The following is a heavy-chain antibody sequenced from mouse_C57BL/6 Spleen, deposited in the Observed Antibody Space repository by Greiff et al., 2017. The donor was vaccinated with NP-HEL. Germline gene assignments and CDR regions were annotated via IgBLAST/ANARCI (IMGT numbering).Heavy chain of an antibody. CDR3: TRGLLHY. CDR2: IDPETGGT. CDR1: GYTFTDYE. V-gene: IGHV1-15*01. Sequence: QVQLKQSGAELVRPGASVTLSCKASGYTFTDYEMHWVKQTPVHGLEWIGAIDPETGGTAYNQKFKGKAILTADKSSSTAYMELRSLTSEDSAVYYCTRGLLHYWGQGTSVTVSS. J-gene: IGHJ4*01. D-gene: IGHD2-10*01.